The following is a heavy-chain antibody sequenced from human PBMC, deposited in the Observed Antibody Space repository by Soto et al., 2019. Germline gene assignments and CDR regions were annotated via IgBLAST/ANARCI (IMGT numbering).Heavy chain of an antibody. J-gene: IGHJ4*02. CDR1: GFTFSSYG. CDR2: IWYDGSNK. D-gene: IGHD2-2*03. V-gene: IGHV3-33*01. Sequence: PGGSLRLSCAASGFTFSSYGMHWVRQAPGKGLEWVAVIWYDGSNKYYADSVKGRFTISRDNSKNTLYLQMNSLRAEDTAVYYCARDRVGYCISTSCYPPPYWGQGTLVTVPS. CDR3: ARDRVGYCISTSCYPPPY.